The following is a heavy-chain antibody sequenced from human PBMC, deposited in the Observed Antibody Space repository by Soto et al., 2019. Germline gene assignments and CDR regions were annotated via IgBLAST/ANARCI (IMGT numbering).Heavy chain of an antibody. CDR1: GYSFTSYW. J-gene: IGHJ5*02. CDR3: ARHPLAYYYDSSGYSPHWFDP. Sequence: GESLKISCKGSGYSFTSYWISWVRQMPGKGLEWMGRIDPSDSYTNYSPSFQGHVTISADKSISTAYLQWSSLKASDTAMYYCARHPLAYYYDSSGYSPHWFDPWGQGTLVTVSS. D-gene: IGHD3-22*01. V-gene: IGHV5-10-1*01. CDR2: IDPSDSYT.